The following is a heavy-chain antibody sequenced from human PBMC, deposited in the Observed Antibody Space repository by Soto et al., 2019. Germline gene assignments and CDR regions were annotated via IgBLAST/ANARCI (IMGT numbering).Heavy chain of an antibody. Sequence: GGSLRLSCAASGFTFSSYAMSWVRQAPGKGLEWVSAISGSGGSTYYADSVKGRFTISRDNSKNTLYLQMNSLRAEDTAVYYCAKDLWSSTAGDDVWFDPWGQGTLVTVSS. CDR1: GFTFSSYA. J-gene: IGHJ5*02. D-gene: IGHD2-21*01. CDR3: AKDLWSSTAGDDVWFDP. V-gene: IGHV3-23*01. CDR2: ISGSGGST.